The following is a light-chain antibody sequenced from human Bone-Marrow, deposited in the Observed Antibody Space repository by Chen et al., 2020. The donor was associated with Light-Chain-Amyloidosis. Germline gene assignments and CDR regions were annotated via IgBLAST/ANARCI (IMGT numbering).Light chain of an antibody. CDR3: QQYNNWPLT. J-gene: IGKJ1*01. CDR1: QSIRGN. V-gene: IGKV3-15*01. CDR2: GAS. Sequence: VMTQSPVALSVSPGDTATLSCRASQSIRGNLAWYQQIPGQAPRLLIYGASARATGIPARFSGSGFETDFTLTISTIQSEDFAVYYCQQYNNWPLTFGQGTRVDIK.